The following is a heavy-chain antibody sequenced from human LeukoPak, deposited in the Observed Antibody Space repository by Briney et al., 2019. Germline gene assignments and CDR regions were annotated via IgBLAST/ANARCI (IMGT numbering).Heavy chain of an antibody. CDR1: GGSISSYY. J-gene: IGHJ4*02. CDR2: IYYSGST. V-gene: IGHV4-59*01. CDR3: ASSHLYSSSWYLSGRFDY. D-gene: IGHD6-13*01. Sequence: SETLSLTCTVSGGSISSYYWSWIRQPPGKGLEWIGYIYYSGSTNYNPSLKSRVTISVDTSKNQFSLKLSSVTAADTAVYYCASSHLYSSSWYLSGRFDYWGQGTLVTVSS.